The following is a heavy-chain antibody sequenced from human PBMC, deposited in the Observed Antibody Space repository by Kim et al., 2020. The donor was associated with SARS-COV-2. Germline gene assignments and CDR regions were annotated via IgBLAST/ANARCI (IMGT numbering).Heavy chain of an antibody. V-gene: IGHV4-30-4*01. CDR1: GGSISSGDYT. Sequence: SETLSLTCSVSGGSISSGDYTWTWIRQPPGKGLEFIGHIYYRGGTYYNPSLKSRVTISVDPSKNQFSLSLQSVTAADTAVYYCARGNYPAAGWFDPWGQG. CDR2: IYYRGGT. J-gene: IGHJ5*02. CDR3: ARGNYPAAGWFDP. D-gene: IGHD1-7*01.